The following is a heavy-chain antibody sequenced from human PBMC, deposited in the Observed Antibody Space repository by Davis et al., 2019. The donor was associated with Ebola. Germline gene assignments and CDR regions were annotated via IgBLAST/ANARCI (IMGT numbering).Heavy chain of an antibody. CDR2: IYYSGST. Sequence: SETLSLTCTVSGGSISSYYWSWIRQPPGKGLEWTGYIYYSGSTNYNPSLKSRVTISVDTSKNQFSLKLSSVTAADTAVYYCARVIVATMGWFDPWGQGTLVTVSS. CDR1: GGSISSYY. J-gene: IGHJ5*02. D-gene: IGHD5-12*01. CDR3: ARVIVATMGWFDP. V-gene: IGHV4-59*01.